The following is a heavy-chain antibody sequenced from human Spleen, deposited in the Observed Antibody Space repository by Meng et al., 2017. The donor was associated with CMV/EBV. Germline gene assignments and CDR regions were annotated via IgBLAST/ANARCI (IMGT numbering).Heavy chain of an antibody. CDR2: IYYSGST. CDR1: GGSISSSSYY. CDR3: ARGTLQWLGYFDY. Sequence: SETLSLTCTVSGGSISSSSYYWGWIRQPPGKGLEWIGSIYYSGSTYYNPSLKSRVTISVDTSKNQFSLKLSSVTAADTAVYYCARGTLQWLGYFDYWGQGTLVTVSS. D-gene: IGHD6-19*01. J-gene: IGHJ4*02. V-gene: IGHV4-39*07.